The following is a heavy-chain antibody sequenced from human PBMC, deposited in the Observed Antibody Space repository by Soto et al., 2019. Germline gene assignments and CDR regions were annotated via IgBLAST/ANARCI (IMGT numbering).Heavy chain of an antibody. J-gene: IGHJ6*03. Sequence: EVQLLESGGGLVQPGGSLRLSCAASGFTFSSYAMSWVRQAPGKGLEWVSAISGSGGSTYYADSGKGRFTISRDNSKNTLYLQMNSLRAEDTAVYYCAKAPLGYCSGGSCRDYYYYYMDVWGKGTTVTVSS. CDR2: ISGSGGST. CDR3: AKAPLGYCSGGSCRDYYYYYMDV. D-gene: IGHD2-15*01. CDR1: GFTFSSYA. V-gene: IGHV3-23*01.